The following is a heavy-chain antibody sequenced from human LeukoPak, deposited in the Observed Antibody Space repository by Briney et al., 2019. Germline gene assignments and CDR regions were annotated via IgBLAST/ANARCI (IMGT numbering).Heavy chain of an antibody. Sequence: PGGSLRLSCAASGFTFSSYSMNWVRQAPGKGLEWVSSISSSSSYIYYADSVKGRFTISRDNAKNSLYLQMNSLRAEDTAVYYCARGGALYCSSTSCYPRHWGQGTLVTVSS. CDR2: ISSSSSYI. D-gene: IGHD2-2*01. J-gene: IGHJ1*01. CDR1: GFTFSSYS. V-gene: IGHV3-21*01. CDR3: ARGGALYCSSTSCYPRH.